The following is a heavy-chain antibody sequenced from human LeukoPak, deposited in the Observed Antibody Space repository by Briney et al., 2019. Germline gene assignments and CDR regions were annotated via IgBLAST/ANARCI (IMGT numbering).Heavy chain of an antibody. CDR3: AKEGRYCSGGSCSYYFDY. J-gene: IGHJ4*02. Sequence: GGSLRLSCAASGFTFSSYAMSWVRQAPGKGLEWVSAISGSGGSTYYADSVKGRFTISRDNSKNTLYLQMNSLRAEDTAVYYCAKEGRYCSGGSCSYYFDYWGQGTLVTVSS. D-gene: IGHD2-15*01. CDR1: GFTFSSYA. CDR2: ISGSGGST. V-gene: IGHV3-23*01.